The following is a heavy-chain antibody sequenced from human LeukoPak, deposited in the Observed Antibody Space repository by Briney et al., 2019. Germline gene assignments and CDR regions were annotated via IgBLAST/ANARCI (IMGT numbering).Heavy chain of an antibody. J-gene: IGHJ4*02. CDR1: ELMFSSYA. Sequence: GGSLRLSCAASELMFSSYAMSWVRQAPGKGLEWVSGISDDSGSAYYADSVRGRFTISRDNSKNTLYLQMNSLRVEDTAIYYCAKDQYSSGWYFVYWGQGTLVTVSS. CDR3: AKDQYSSGWYFVY. D-gene: IGHD6-19*01. CDR2: ISDDSGSA. V-gene: IGHV3-23*01.